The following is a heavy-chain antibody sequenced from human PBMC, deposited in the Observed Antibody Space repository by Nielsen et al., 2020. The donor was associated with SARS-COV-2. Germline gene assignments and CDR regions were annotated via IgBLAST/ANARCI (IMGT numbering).Heavy chain of an antibody. Sequence: LKISCAASGFSFSDYYMSWIRQAPGKGLEWVSYISSSTSYTNYADSVTGRFTISRDNAKNSLYLQMNSLRAEDTAVYYCARVSAAGMALYYFDYWGQGTLVTVSS. V-gene: IGHV3-11*05. CDR2: ISSSTSYT. D-gene: IGHD6-13*01. CDR1: GFSFSDYY. CDR3: ARVSAAGMALYYFDY. J-gene: IGHJ4*02.